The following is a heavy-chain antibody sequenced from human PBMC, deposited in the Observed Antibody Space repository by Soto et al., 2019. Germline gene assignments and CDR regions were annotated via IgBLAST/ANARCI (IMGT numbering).Heavy chain of an antibody. Sequence: EALSTTCHGSGCSISHYYLSWNRQAPGKGLEWIGYMYYSGVTSYNPSLKSRVTISVDTSKNQFSLKMISVTVADTAVYYCASSTTSPGYYYGMDGWGQGTTVTVSS. J-gene: IGHJ6*02. D-gene: IGHD2-2*01. V-gene: IGHV4-59*01. CDR1: GCSISHYY. CDR2: MYYSGVT. CDR3: ASSTTSPGYYYGMDG.